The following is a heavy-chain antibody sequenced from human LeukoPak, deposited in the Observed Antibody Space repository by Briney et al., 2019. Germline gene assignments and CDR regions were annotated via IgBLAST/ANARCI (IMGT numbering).Heavy chain of an antibody. Sequence: GGSLRLSCAASGFTSTNYAMNWVRQAPGKGLEWVSILIGSSGSTDYADSVKGRFTISRDTSKNTLFLQMNSLRAEDTAIYYCAKGAYDYIEMGYFDSWGREPWSPSPQ. CDR2: LIGSSGST. J-gene: IGHJ4*02. D-gene: IGHD5-12*01. CDR1: GFTSTNYA. V-gene: IGHV3-23*01. CDR3: AKGAYDYIEMGYFDS.